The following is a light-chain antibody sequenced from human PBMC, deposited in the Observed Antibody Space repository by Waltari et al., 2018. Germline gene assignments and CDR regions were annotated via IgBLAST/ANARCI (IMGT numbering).Light chain of an antibody. CDR3: QHYNSYWA. V-gene: IGKV1-5*03. CDR1: QSISTW. Sequence: DIQMTQSPSTLSASVGDRVTITCRAGQSISTWLAWYQQKPGKAPKVLIYKASSLESGVPSRFSGSGSGTEFTLTISSLQPDDFATYYCQHYNSYWAFGQGTKVEIK. CDR2: KAS. J-gene: IGKJ1*01.